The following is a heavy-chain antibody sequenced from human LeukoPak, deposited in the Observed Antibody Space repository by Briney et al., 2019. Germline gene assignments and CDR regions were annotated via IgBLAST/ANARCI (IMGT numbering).Heavy chain of an antibody. J-gene: IGHJ5*02. D-gene: IGHD2-2*01. V-gene: IGHV1-18*01. CDR3: ARTCPLMYCSSSFFDP. CDR1: GYTFTSFG. CDR2: ISAYNGNT. Sequence: ASVKVSCKTSGYTFTSFGLSWVRQAPGQGLEWMGWISAYNGNTKYAQNLQGRVTMTTDTSTTTAYMELRSLRSDDTAVYYCARTCPLMYCSSSFFDPWGQGTLVPVSS.